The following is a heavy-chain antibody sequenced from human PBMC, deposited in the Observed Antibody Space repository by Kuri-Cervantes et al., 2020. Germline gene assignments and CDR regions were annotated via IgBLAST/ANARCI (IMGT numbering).Heavy chain of an antibody. CDR3: ARGQEYGGQWLVH. J-gene: IGHJ4*02. CDR1: GGSISSSSYY. CDR2: IYYSGST. Sequence: SETLSLTCTVSGGSISSSSYYWGWIRQPPGKGLEWIGSIYYSGSTYYNPSLKSRVTISVDTSKNQFSLKLSSVTAADTAVYYCARGQEYGGQWLVHWGQGTLVTVSS. V-gene: IGHV4-39*07. D-gene: IGHD6-19*01.